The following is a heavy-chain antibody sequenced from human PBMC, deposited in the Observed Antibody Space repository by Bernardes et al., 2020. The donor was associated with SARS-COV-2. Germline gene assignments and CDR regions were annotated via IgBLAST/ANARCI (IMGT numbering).Heavy chain of an antibody. CDR1: GFTFSDYY. Sequence: GSLRLSCAASGFTFSDYYMDWVRQAPGKGLEWVGRIRNKANSYTTDYAASVKGRFTFSRDDSKSSVYLQMNSLKSEDTAVYYCAKVAGGYYDSSGYYREYGYFDYWGQGTLVTVSS. V-gene: IGHV3-72*01. CDR2: IRNKANSYTT. J-gene: IGHJ4*02. CDR3: AKVAGGYYDSSGYYREYGYFDY. D-gene: IGHD3-22*01.